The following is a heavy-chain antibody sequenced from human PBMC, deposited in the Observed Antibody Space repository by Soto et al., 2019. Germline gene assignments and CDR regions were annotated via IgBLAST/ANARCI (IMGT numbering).Heavy chain of an antibody. CDR3: ARVSGYSYGYSFGMDV. J-gene: IGHJ6*02. CDR2: VRTKAYGGAT. Sequence: GGSLRLSCATSGFTFGDYAMSWVRQAPGKGLEWVGFVRTKAYGGATEYAASVKGRFTISRQDSISIAYLQMNSLRTEDTAVYYCARVSGYSYGYSFGMDVWGQGTTVTVSS. D-gene: IGHD5-18*01. CDR1: GFTFGDYA. V-gene: IGHV3-49*04.